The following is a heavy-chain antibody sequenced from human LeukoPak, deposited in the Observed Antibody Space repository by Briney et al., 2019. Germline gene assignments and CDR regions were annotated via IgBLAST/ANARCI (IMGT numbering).Heavy chain of an antibody. J-gene: IGHJ6*03. CDR1: GGSFSGYY. V-gene: IGHV4-34*01. CDR2: INHSGST. CDR3: ARGTAGSMAAYYYYYMDV. D-gene: IGHD2/OR15-2a*01. Sequence: SETLSLTCTVYGGSFSGYYWSWIRQPPGKGLEWIGEINHSGSTNYNPSLKSRVTISVDTSKNQFSLKLSSVTAADTAVYYCARGTAGSMAAYYYYYMDVWGKGTTVTVSS.